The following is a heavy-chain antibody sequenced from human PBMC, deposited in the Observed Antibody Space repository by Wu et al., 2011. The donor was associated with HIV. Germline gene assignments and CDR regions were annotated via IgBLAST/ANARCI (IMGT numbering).Heavy chain of an antibody. D-gene: IGHD6-19*01. V-gene: IGHV1-69*06. J-gene: IGHJ4*02. CDR1: GGTFSSYA. CDR3: ATDPTIAVAGTKSF. Sequence: EVKKPGSSVKVSCKASGGTFSSYAISWVRQAPGQGLEWMGRIIPIFGTAIYAHKFQGRLTITADKSSNTASMELTSLKSEDTAVYYCATDPTIAVAGTKSFWGRGTLVSVSS. CDR2: IIPIFGTA.